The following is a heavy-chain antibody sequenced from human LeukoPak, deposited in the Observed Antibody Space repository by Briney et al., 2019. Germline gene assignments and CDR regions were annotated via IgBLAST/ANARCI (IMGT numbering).Heavy chain of an antibody. J-gene: IGHJ6*03. V-gene: IGHV3-15*01. CDR1: GFTFINAW. Sequence: GGSLRLSCAASGFTFINAWMSWVRQAPGKGLEWVGRIKSKTAGGTTDYAAPVKCRFTISRDDSKNTLYLQMNSLKTEDTAVYYCARVPVPADPLDCSSTSCSSEYYYYYMDVWGKGTTVTVSS. CDR3: ARVPVPADPLDCSSTSCSSEYYYYYMDV. CDR2: IKSKTAGGTT. D-gene: IGHD2-2*01.